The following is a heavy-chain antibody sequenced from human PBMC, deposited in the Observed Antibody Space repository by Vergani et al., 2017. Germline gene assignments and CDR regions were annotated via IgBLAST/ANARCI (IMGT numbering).Heavy chain of an antibody. CDR1: GGTFSSYA. V-gene: IGHV1-69*01. Sequence: QVQLVQSGAEVKKPGSSVKVSCKASGGTFSSYAISWVRQAPGQGLEWMGGIIPIFGTANYAQKFQGIVTITADESTSTAYMELSSLRSEDTAVYYCASLFLGYCSGGSCYSYWFDPWGQGTLVTVSS. CDR2: IIPIFGTA. J-gene: IGHJ5*02. CDR3: ASLFLGYCSGGSCYSYWFDP. D-gene: IGHD2-15*01.